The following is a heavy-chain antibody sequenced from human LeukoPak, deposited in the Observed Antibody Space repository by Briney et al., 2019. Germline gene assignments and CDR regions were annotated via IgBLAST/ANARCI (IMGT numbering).Heavy chain of an antibody. CDR2: ISGSGGST. Sequence: GGSLRLSCAASGFTFSSYAMSWVRQAPGKGLEWVSVISGSGGSTYYADSVKGRFTISRDNSKNTLYLQMNSLRAEDTAVYYCAKDLTYDSSGYYAYWGQGTLVTVSS. CDR1: GFTFSSYA. CDR3: AKDLTYDSSGYYAY. V-gene: IGHV3-23*01. J-gene: IGHJ4*02. D-gene: IGHD3-22*01.